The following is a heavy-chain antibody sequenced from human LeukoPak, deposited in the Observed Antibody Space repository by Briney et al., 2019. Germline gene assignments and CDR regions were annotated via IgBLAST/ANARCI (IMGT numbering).Heavy chain of an antibody. CDR2: ISYSGST. J-gene: IGHJ4*02. D-gene: IGHD5-12*01. V-gene: IGHV4-59*08. CDR3: ARRESGYPFDS. Sequence: SETLSLTCTVSGGSISSYYWNWIRQPPGKGLEWIGYISYSGSTNYNPSLKSRVTISVATSKNQFSLKLSSVTAADTAVYYCARRESGYPFDSWGQGTLVTVSS. CDR1: GGSISSYY.